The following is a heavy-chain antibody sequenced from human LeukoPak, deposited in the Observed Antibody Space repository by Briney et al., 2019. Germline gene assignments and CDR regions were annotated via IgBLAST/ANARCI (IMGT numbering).Heavy chain of an antibody. V-gene: IGHV4-59*01. CDR1: GGPISSYY. CDR2: IYYSGST. CDR3: ARELSH. Sequence: SETLSLTCTVSGGPISSYYLSWFRQPPAKGLDWIGYIYYSGSTNYNPSLKRRVTISVDTSKNQFSLKLSSVTAADTAVYYCARELSHWGQGTLVTVSS. J-gene: IGHJ4*02.